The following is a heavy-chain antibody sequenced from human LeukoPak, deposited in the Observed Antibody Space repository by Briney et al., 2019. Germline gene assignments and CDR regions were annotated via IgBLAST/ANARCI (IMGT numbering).Heavy chain of an antibody. CDR2: INHSRST. CDR3: ARTRLLGYCTNGVCYRRWLDP. CDR1: GGSFSGYY. J-gene: IGHJ5*02. D-gene: IGHD2-8*01. V-gene: IGHV4-34*01. Sequence: SETLSLTCAVYGGSFSGYYWSWIRQPPGKGLGWIGEINHSRSTNYNPSLKSRVTLSVDTSKNQFSLKLSSVTAADTAVYYCARTRLLGYCTNGVCYRRWLDPWGQGTLVTVSS.